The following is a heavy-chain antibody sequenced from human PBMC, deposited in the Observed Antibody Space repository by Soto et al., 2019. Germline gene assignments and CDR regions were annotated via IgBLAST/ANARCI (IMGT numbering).Heavy chain of an antibody. CDR3: ARGSIAVAGTEWFDP. Sequence: QVRLQESGPGLVKPSQTLSLTCTVSGGSISSGGYYWSWIRQHPGKGLEWIGYIYYSGSTYYNPSLKSRVTISVDTSKNQFSLKLSSVTAADTAVYYCARGSIAVAGTEWFDPWGQGTLVTVSS. V-gene: IGHV4-31*03. D-gene: IGHD6-19*01. J-gene: IGHJ5*02. CDR1: GGSISSGGYY. CDR2: IYYSGST.